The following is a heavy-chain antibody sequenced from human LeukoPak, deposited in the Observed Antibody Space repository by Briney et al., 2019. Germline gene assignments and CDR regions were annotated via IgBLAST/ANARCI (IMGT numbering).Heavy chain of an antibody. CDR1: GFTFSDYY. CDR2: ISGDGGDI. CDR3: ATKAREAPE. V-gene: IGHV3-11*01. D-gene: IGHD1/OR15-1a*01. Sequence: PGGSLRLSCATSGFTFSDYYMSRIRQAPGKGLEWLSYISGDGGDINYADSVGGRFTVSRDNAKNALYLQMNSLRVEDTAIYYCATKAREAPEWGQGTLVTVSS. J-gene: IGHJ4*01.